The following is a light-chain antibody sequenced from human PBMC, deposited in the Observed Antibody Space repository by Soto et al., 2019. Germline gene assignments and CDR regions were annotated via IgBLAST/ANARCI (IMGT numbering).Light chain of an antibody. V-gene: IGLV2-14*01. CDR1: SGDIGSYTY. Sequence: QSVLTQPASVSGSPGQSITISCTGTSGDIGSYTYVSWYQQYPGKAPKLLISEVTNRPSGVSGRFSGSKSGNTASLTISGLQAEDEADYYCCSFTSSNTHVFGTGTKLTVL. CDR3: CSFTSSNTHV. CDR2: EVT. J-gene: IGLJ1*01.